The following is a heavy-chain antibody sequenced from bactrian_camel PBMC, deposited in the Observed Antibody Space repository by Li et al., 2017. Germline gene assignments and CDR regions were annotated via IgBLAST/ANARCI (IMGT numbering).Heavy chain of an antibody. CDR2: IATGSGNT. CDR1: GSSTRW. Sequence: HVQLVESGGGAVQAGGSLRLSCAVSGSSTRWMGWFREAPGKEREGVARIATGSGNTYYADSAKGRFTISQDNAKNTVYLQMNSLKPEDTAMYYCAARGPYCYTKLSVRDFTYWGQGTQVTVS. CDR3: AARGPYCYTKLSVRDFTY. V-gene: IGHV3S1*01. D-gene: IGHD2*01. J-gene: IGHJ6*01.